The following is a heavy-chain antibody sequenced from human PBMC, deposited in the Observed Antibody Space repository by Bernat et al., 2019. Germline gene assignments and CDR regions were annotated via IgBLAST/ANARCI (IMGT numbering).Heavy chain of an antibody. Sequence: QVQLQESGPGLVKPSETLSLTCTVSGGSISSYYWSWIRQPPGKGLEWIGYIYYSGSTNYNPSLKSRVTISVDTSKNQFSLKLSSVTAADTAVYYCARLRGETNGSGSPYYYGMDVWGQGTTVTVSS. J-gene: IGHJ6*02. CDR1: GGSISSYY. CDR3: ARLRGETNGSGSPYYYGMDV. D-gene: IGHD3-10*01. V-gene: IGHV4-59*08. CDR2: IYYSGST.